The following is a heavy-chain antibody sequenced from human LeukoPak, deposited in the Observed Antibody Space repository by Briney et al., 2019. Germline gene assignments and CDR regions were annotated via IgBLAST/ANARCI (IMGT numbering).Heavy chain of an antibody. Sequence: PSETLSLTCAVSGYSISNGSYWGWIRQPPGKGLEWIGSVYHSGSTYYNPSLKSRATISIDTSKNQFSLKLRSVTAADTAVYYCASREYQQPTGKDYWGQGTLVTVSS. CDR2: VYHSGST. D-gene: IGHD2-2*01. CDR3: ASREYQQPTGKDY. V-gene: IGHV4-38-2*01. J-gene: IGHJ4*02. CDR1: GYSISNGSY.